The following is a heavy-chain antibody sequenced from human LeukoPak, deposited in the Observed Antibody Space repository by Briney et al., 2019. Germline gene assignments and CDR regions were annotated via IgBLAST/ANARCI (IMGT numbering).Heavy chain of an antibody. Sequence: ASVKVSCKPSGYTFNTYGITWVRQAPGQGLEWMGWISPYNGNTNYAQKFQGRVTLTTDTSTSTAYMELRSLRSNDTAVYYCARGPHERSGYPDDWGQGTLVTVSS. J-gene: IGHJ4*02. D-gene: IGHD3-22*01. CDR2: ISPYNGNT. V-gene: IGHV1-18*01. CDR1: GYTFNTYG. CDR3: ARGPHERSGYPDD.